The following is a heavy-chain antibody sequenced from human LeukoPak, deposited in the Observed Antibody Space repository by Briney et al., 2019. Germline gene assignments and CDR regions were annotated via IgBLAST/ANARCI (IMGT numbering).Heavy chain of an antibody. CDR1: GYTFTSYA. V-gene: IGHV1-3*01. J-gene: IGHJ4*02. CDR2: INAGNGNT. D-gene: IGHD6-19*01. CDR3: ARDRGEDSSGCDFDY. Sequence: ASVKVSCKASGYTFTSYAMHWVRQAPGQRLEWMGRINAGNGNTKYSQKFQGRVTITRDTSASTAYMELSSLRSEDTAVYYCARDRGEDSSGCDFDYWGQGTLVTVSS.